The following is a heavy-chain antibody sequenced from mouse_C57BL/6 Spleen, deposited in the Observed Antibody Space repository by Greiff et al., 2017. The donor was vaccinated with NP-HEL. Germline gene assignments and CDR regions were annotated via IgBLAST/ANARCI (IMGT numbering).Heavy chain of an antibody. CDR2: IHPSDSDT. CDR3: AIVIYYSNYHYAMDY. D-gene: IGHD2-5*01. V-gene: IGHV1-74*01. Sequence: QVQLQQSGAELVKPGASVKVSCKASGYTFTSYWMHWVKQRPGQGLEWIGRIHPSDSDTNYNQKFKGKATLTVDKSSSTAYMQLSSLTSEDSAVYYCAIVIYYSNYHYAMDYWGQGTSVTVSS. J-gene: IGHJ4*01. CDR1: GYTFTSYW.